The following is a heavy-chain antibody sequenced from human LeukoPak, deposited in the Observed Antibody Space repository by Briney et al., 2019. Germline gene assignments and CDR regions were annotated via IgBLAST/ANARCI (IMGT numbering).Heavy chain of an antibody. V-gene: IGHV3-48*03. CDR1: GFTFSSYE. CDR2: ISSSGSTI. Sequence: GGSLRLSCAASGFTFSSYEMNWVRQAPGKGLEWVSYISSSGSTIYYADSVKGRFTISRDNAKNSLYLQMNSLRAEDTAVYYCARATVVPAALGDYYYYGMDVWGKGTTVTVSS. J-gene: IGHJ6*04. CDR3: ARATVVPAALGDYYYYGMDV. D-gene: IGHD2-2*01.